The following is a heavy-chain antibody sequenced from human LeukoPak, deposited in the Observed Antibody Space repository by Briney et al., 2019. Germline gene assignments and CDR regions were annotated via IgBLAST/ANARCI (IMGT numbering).Heavy chain of an antibody. CDR2: TSSSSSYI. Sequence: GGSLRLSCAASGFTFSSYSMNWVRQAPGKGLEWVSSTSSSSSYIYYADSVKGRFTISRDNAKNSLYLQMNSLRAEDTAVYYCARDDRVIASDYWGQGTLVTVSS. V-gene: IGHV3-21*01. D-gene: IGHD2-21*01. J-gene: IGHJ4*02. CDR1: GFTFSSYS. CDR3: ARDDRVIASDY.